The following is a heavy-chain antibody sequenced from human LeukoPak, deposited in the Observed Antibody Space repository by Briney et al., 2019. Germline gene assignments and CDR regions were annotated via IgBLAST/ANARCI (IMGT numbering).Heavy chain of an antibody. CDR1: GGSISTYY. CDR3: ARSRGYFDY. D-gene: IGHD6-13*01. V-gene: IGHV4-59*01. CDR2: IYYSGCN. J-gene: IGHJ4*02. Sequence: SETLSLTCTVSGGSISTYYWSWIRQPPGKGLEWIGYIYYSGCNNYHPSLKSRVTISVDTSKNQFSLKLTAVTAADTALYYCARSRGYFDYWGQGTLVTVSS.